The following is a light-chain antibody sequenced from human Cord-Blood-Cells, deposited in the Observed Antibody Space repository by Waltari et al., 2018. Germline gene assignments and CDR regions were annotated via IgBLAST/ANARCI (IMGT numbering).Light chain of an antibody. CDR3: MIWHSSAWV. CDR2: YKSDSDK. V-gene: IGLV5-45*02. Sequence: QAVLTQPSSLSASPGASASLTCTLRSGINVGTYRIYWYQQKPGSPPQYLLRYKSDSDKQQGSGGHSRFSGSKDASANAGILLISGLQSADEADYYCMIWHSSAWVFGGGTKLTVL. CDR1: SGINVGTYR. J-gene: IGLJ3*02.